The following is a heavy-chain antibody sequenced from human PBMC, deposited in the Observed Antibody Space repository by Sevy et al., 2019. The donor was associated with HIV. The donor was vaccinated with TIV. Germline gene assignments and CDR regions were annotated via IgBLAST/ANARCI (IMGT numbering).Heavy chain of an antibody. CDR2: IIPIFGTA. CDR1: GGTFSSYA. V-gene: IGHV1-69*13. D-gene: IGHD3-3*01. CDR3: ARKCITIFGVVNTGHSHYGMDV. Sequence: ASVKVSCKASGGTFSSYAISWVRQAPGQGLEWMGGIIPIFGTANYAQKFQGRVTITADESTSTAYMELSSLRSEDTAVYYCARKCITIFGVVNTGHSHYGMDVWGQGTTVTVS. J-gene: IGHJ6*02.